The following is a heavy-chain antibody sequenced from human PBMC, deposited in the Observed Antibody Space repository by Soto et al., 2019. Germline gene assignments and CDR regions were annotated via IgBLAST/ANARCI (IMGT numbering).Heavy chain of an antibody. CDR3: ARRGFMGATTIDY. V-gene: IGHV4-39*01. CDR1: GGSISSSNSY. CDR2: IYYSGST. D-gene: IGHD1-26*01. Sequence: QLQLQESGPGLVKPSETLSLTCTVSGGSISSSNSYWGWVRQPPGKGLEWIGSIYYSGSTYYNPPLKSRVSISVDTSKNQFSLKLSSVTAADTAVYYCARRGFMGATTIDYWGQGTLVTVSS. J-gene: IGHJ4*02.